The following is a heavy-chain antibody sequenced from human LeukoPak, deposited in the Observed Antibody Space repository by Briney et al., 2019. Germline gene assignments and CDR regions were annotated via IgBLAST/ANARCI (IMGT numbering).Heavy chain of an antibody. Sequence: GRSLRLSCAASGFTFSSYSMNWVRQAPGKGLGWVSSISSSSSYIYYTDSVKGRFTISRDNAKNSLYLQMNSLGAEDTAVYYCARDWGYYYYYGMDVWGQGTTVTVSS. V-gene: IGHV3-21*01. CDR3: ARDWGYYYYYGMDV. CDR1: GFTFSSYS. D-gene: IGHD3-16*01. J-gene: IGHJ6*02. CDR2: ISSSSSYI.